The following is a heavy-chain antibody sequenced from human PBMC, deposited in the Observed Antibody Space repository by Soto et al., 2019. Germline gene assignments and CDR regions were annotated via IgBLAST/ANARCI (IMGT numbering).Heavy chain of an antibody. D-gene: IGHD2-15*01. CDR3: ACSAGWYAVHS. CDR1: GDSVSSPYY. CDR2: VFHTGTT. J-gene: IGHJ4*02. Sequence: QVQLQESGPGLVKPSGTLSLTCAVSGDSVSSPYYWCWVRQPPGKGLDWIGEVFHTGTTSYNPSLRTRVPISMDKSNNQFSLDVSYMTASDPAIYTCACSAGWYAVHSSGPGTLVIVSS. V-gene: IGHV4-4*02.